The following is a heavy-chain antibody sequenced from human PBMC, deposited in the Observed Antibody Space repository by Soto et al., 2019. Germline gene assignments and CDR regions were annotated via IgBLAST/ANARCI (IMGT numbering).Heavy chain of an antibody. V-gene: IGHV4-61*08. CDR3: ARDLWGYCGTDCYPLDV. J-gene: IGHJ6*02. CDR2: MYNTGST. CDR1: GGSMSTSDYY. D-gene: IGHD2-21*02. Sequence: SETLSLSCTVSGGSMSTSDYYWSWIRQPPGKGLEWIGYMYNTGSTVYNPSFKSRVTISVDTSKNQFSLKLNSVTAADTAVYYCARDLWGYCGTDCYPLDVWGQGTTVTVSS.